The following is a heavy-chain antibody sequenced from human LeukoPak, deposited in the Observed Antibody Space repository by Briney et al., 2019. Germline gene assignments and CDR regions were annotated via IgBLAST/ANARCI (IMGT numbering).Heavy chain of an antibody. D-gene: IGHD3-22*01. CDR1: AGSMSGYY. CDR3: ARGLLVGNSGYYFYT. J-gene: IGHJ4*02. Sequence: PSETLSLTCTGSAGSMSGYYWRWLRQPPGQGLDWIGYIHYSGTNNSHPSLKSRVTLSVDTSKKQFSLKVMSVTEADTAVYYCARGLLVGNSGYYFYTWGRGTLVTVSA. CDR2: IHYSGTN. V-gene: IGHV4-59*01.